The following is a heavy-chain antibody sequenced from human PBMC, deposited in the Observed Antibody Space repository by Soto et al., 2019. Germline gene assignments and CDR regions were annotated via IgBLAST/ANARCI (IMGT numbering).Heavy chain of an antibody. CDR1: GFTFSSYG. CDR2: IWYDGSNK. D-gene: IGHD6-19*01. Sequence: VQLVESGGGVVQPGRSLRLSCAASGFTFSSYGMHWVRQAPGKGLEWVAVIWYDGSNKYYADSVKGRFTISRDNSKNTLYLQMNSLRAEDTAVYYCARALYSSGWYEDYWGQGTLVTVSS. J-gene: IGHJ4*02. CDR3: ARALYSSGWYEDY. V-gene: IGHV3-33*01.